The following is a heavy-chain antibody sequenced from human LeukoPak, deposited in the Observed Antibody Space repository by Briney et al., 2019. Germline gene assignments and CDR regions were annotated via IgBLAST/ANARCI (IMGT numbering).Heavy chain of an antibody. CDR2: ISYDGSNK. J-gene: IGHJ4*02. D-gene: IGHD3-10*01. Sequence: GGSLRLSCAASGFTFSSYGMHWVRQAPGKGLEWVAVISYDGSNKYYVDSVKGRFTISRDNSKNTLYLQMNSLRPEDTAVYHCATDSAGRVTMVRGPLDYWGQGTLVTVSS. CDR3: ATDSAGRVTMVRGPLDY. V-gene: IGHV3-30*03. CDR1: GFTFSSYG.